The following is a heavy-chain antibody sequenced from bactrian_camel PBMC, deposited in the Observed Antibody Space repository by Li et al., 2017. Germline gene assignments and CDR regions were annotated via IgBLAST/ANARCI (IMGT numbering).Heavy chain of an antibody. V-gene: IGHV3S25*01. D-gene: IGHD4*01. J-gene: IGHJ4*01. CDR3: ATITTRWVYGY. CDR2: VCGDGKM. Sequence: QLVESGGGSVQAGGSLRLSCVISAYPYSRNCITWFRQVPGREREGVAAVCGDGKMYYDDSVKGRFTGSQDYAKRTVYLQMNSLKSEDTALYYCATITTRWVYGYWGQGTQVTVS. CDR1: AYPYSRNC.